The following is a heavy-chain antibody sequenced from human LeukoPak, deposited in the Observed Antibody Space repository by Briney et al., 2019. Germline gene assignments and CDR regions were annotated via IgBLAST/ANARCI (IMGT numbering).Heavy chain of an antibody. Sequence: PGGSLRLSCAPSGFTFSRHGMHWVRQAPGKGLEWVAVISYDGSNKYYADSVKGRFTISRDNSKNTLYLQMNSLRAEDTAVYYCARDPTHDFWSGYFDYWGQGTLVTVSS. D-gene: IGHD3-3*01. V-gene: IGHV3-30*03. J-gene: IGHJ4*02. CDR1: GFTFSRHG. CDR3: ARDPTHDFWSGYFDY. CDR2: ISYDGSNK.